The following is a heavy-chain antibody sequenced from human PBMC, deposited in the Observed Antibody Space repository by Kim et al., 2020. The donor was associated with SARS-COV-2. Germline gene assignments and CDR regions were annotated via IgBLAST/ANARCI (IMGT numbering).Heavy chain of an antibody. CDR3: ARHRTPRITMIVVAPGGMDV. J-gene: IGHJ6*02. CDR1: GGSISSYY. D-gene: IGHD3-22*01. Sequence: SETLSLTCTVSGGSISSYYWSWIRQPPGKGLEWIGYIYYSGSTNYNPSFKSRVTISVDTSKNQFSLKLSSVTAADTAVYYCARHRTPRITMIVVAPGGMDVWGQGTTVTVSS. CDR2: IYYSGST. V-gene: IGHV4-59*08.